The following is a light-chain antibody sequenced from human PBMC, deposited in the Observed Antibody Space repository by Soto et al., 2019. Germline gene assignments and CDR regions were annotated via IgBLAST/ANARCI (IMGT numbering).Light chain of an antibody. CDR1: SSNVGGYNY. J-gene: IGLJ1*01. V-gene: IGLV2-8*01. Sequence: QSALTQPPSASGSLGQSVTISCTGTSSNVGGYNYVSWYQQHPGKAPKLMIYDVSKRPSGVPDRFSGSKSGNTASLTVSGLQPEDEADYYCSSYAGSNNLRVFGTGTKVTVL. CDR2: DVS. CDR3: SSYAGSNNLRV.